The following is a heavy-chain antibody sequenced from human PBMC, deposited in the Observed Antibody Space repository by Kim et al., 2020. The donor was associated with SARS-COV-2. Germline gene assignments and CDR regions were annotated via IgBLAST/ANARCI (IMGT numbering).Heavy chain of an antibody. Sequence: GGSLRHSCAASGFTFSSYSMNWVRQAPGKGLEWVSYISSSSSTIYYADSVKGRFTISRDNAKNSLYLQMNSLRDEDTAVYYCARGGPDIVVVPAAIPRWVYWGQGTLVTVSS. CDR1: GFTFSSYS. V-gene: IGHV3-48*02. J-gene: IGHJ4*02. CDR2: ISSSSSTI. CDR3: ARGGPDIVVVPAAIPRWVY. D-gene: IGHD2-2*01.